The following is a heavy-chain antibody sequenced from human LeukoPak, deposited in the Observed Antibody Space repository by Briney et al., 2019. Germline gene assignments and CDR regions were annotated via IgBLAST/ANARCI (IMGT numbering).Heavy chain of an antibody. CDR3: ARDNSVRDEAWWFNP. V-gene: IGHV1-46*01. D-gene: IGHD5-24*01. CDR1: GYTFTSYD. Sequence: GSVKVSCKASGYTFTSYDINWVQQATGQGPERMGVISPSGGSTTYAQKFQGRVTLTRDMSTSTDYLELSSLRSEDTAVYYCARDNSVRDEAWWFNPWGQGTLVTVSS. CDR2: ISPSGGST. J-gene: IGHJ5*02.